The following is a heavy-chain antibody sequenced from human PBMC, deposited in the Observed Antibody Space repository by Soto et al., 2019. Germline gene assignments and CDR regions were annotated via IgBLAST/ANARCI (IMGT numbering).Heavy chain of an antibody. J-gene: IGHJ4*02. CDR2: IDAANGNT. Sequence: ASVKVSCKASGYTCITYAIHWVRQAPGQRLEWMGRIDAANGNTRYSQKFQGRVIFTRDTSASTVYMELSSLNPEDTAVFYCARDRHYYDSSGSSYYFDYWGQGTLVTVSS. V-gene: IGHV1-3*01. CDR1: GYTCITYA. CDR3: ARDRHYYDSSGSSYYFDY. D-gene: IGHD3-22*01.